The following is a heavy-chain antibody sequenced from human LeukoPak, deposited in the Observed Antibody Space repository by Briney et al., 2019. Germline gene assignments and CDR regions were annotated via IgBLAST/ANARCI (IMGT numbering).Heavy chain of an antibody. CDR2: MDPNSGNT. D-gene: IGHD2-2*01. J-gene: IGHJ6*02. Sequence: ASVKVSCKASGYTFTNYDINWVRQATGQGLEWMGWMDPNSGNTGYAQKFQGRVTMTRNTSISTAYMELSSLRSEDTAVYYYARFSRYCSRTSCYLYGMDVWGQGTTVTVSS. CDR1: GYTFTNYD. V-gene: IGHV1-8*01. CDR3: ARFSRYCSRTSCYLYGMDV.